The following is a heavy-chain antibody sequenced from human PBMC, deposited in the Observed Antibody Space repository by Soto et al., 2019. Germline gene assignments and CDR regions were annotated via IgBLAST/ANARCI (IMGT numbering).Heavy chain of an antibody. CDR3: ARGPGSWYYYYMDV. D-gene: IGHD6-13*01. CDR1: GYTFTSYD. CDR2: MNPNSGNT. Sequence: QVQLVQSGAEVKKPGASVKVSCKASGYTFTSYDINWVRQATGQGLEWMGWMNPNSGNTGYAQKFQGRVTMTRNTSRSTAYMELSSLRSEATAVYYCARGPGSWYYYYMDVWGKGTTVTVSS. V-gene: IGHV1-8*01. J-gene: IGHJ6*03.